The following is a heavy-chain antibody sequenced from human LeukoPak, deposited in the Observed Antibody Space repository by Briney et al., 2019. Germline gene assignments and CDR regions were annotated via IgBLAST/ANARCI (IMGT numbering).Heavy chain of an antibody. J-gene: IGHJ4*02. V-gene: IGHV3-7*03. CDR1: GFSFSTIY. CDR3: AKFLRTVTTYFDY. CDR2: INVDGTAE. D-gene: IGHD4-17*01. Sequence: GGSLRLSCAASGFSFSTIYMSWVRQTPGQGLEWVANINVDGTAEYYVDSVKGRFTISRDNAKNSLYLQMNSLRAEDTAVYYCAKFLRTVTTYFDYWGQGTLVTVSS.